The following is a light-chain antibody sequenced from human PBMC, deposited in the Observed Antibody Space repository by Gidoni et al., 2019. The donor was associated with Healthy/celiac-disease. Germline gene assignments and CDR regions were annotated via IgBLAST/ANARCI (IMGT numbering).Light chain of an antibody. CDR3: QQYYSTPYT. Sequence: DIVRTQSPDSLAVSLGERATINCKSSQSVLYSSNNKNYLAWYQQKPGHPPKLLIYWASTRESVVPDRFSGSGSGTDFTLTISSLQAEDVAVYYCQQYYSTPYTFGQGTKLEIK. J-gene: IGKJ2*01. V-gene: IGKV4-1*01. CDR2: WAS. CDR1: QSVLYSSNNKNY.